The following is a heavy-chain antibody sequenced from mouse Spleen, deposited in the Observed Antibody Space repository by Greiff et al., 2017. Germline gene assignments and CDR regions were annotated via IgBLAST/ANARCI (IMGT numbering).Heavy chain of an antibody. CDR2: ISSGGGST. CDR3: ARVGYGSSLDY. CDR1: GFTFSSYY. J-gene: IGHJ2*01. D-gene: IGHD1-1*01. V-gene: IGHV5-12-1*01. Sequence: EVQRVESGGGLVKLGGSLKLSCAASGFTFSSYYMSWVRQTPEKRLEWVATISSGGGSTYYPDSVKGRFTISRDNAKNTLYLQMSSLNSEDTAVYYCARVGYGSSLDYWGQGTTLTVSS.